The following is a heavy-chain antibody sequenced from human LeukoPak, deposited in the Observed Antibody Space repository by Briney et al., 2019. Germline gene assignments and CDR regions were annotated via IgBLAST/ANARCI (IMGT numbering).Heavy chain of an antibody. J-gene: IGHJ4*02. CDR2: ISGSGGST. CDR1: GFTFSSYA. Sequence: GGSLRLSCAASGFTFSSYAMSWVRQAPGKGLKWVSAISGSGGSTYYADSVKGRSTISRDNSKNTLYLQMNSLRAEDTAVYYCAKVVIVVVPAEFDYWGRGTLVTISS. D-gene: IGHD2-2*01. V-gene: IGHV3-23*01. CDR3: AKVVIVVVPAEFDY.